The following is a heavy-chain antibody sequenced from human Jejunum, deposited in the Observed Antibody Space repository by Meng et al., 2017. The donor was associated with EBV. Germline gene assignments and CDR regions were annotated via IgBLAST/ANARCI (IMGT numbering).Heavy chain of an antibody. Sequence: VQPVESGGGLVQPGDSLRLSCAASGFTLSSYWMHWVRQAPGKGLVWVSRINSDGSKTNYADSVKGRFTISRDIAKNTLYLQLNSLRADDTAVYYCVRGPPPDTWGQGTLVTVSS. CDR2: INSDGSKT. CDR1: GFTLSSYW. J-gene: IGHJ5*02. V-gene: IGHV3-74*01. CDR3: VRGPPPDT.